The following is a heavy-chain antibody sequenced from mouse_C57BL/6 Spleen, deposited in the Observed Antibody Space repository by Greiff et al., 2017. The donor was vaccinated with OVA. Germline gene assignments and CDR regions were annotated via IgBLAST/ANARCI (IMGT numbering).Heavy chain of an antibody. Sequence: QVQLQQPGAELVKPGASVKLSCKASGYTFTSYWMQWVKQRPGQGLEWIGEIDPSDSYTNSNQKFKGKATLTVDTSSSTAYLQLSSLTSEDSAVYYCARRIMDYWGQGTSVTVSS. CDR1: GYTFTSYW. CDR3: ARRIMDY. V-gene: IGHV1-50*01. J-gene: IGHJ4*01. CDR2: IDPSDSYT.